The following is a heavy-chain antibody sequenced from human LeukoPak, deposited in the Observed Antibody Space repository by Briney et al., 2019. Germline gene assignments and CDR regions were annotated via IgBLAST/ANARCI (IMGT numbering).Heavy chain of an antibody. D-gene: IGHD1-26*01. V-gene: IGHV3-53*01. CDR1: GFTVSDNY. CDR2: IYNTGAT. J-gene: IGHJ3*02. CDR3: ARIEWERLGRAFDI. Sequence: PGESLRLSCAASGFTVSDNYMTWVRQPPGKGLEWVSSIYNTGATHYAESVKGRFTISRDNSKNSLFLQMNSLRAEDMAVYYCARIEWERLGRAFDIWGQGTMVTVSS.